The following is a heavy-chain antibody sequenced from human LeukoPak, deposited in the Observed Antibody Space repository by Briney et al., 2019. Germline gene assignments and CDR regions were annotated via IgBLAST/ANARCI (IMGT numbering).Heavy chain of an antibody. CDR1: GFTFSSYG. CDR3: AKDHSGWALLD. Sequence: QAGGSLRLSCAASGFTFSSYGMHWVRQAPGKGLEWVAVISYDGSNKYYADSVKGRFTISRDNSKNTLYLQMNSLRAEDTAVYYCAKDHSGWALLDWGQGTLVTVSS. CDR2: ISYDGSNK. D-gene: IGHD6-19*01. J-gene: IGHJ4*02. V-gene: IGHV3-30*18.